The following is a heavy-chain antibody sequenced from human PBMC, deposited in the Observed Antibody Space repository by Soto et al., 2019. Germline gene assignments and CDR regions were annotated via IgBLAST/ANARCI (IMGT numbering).Heavy chain of an antibody. CDR1: GYTFSNHY. D-gene: IGHD2-15*01. J-gene: IGHJ4*02. CDR3: ARGDLVVIPPGTSRIDY. V-gene: IGHV1-46*01. CDR2: INPSGGST. Sequence: ASVKVSCKASGYTFSNHYIHWVRQVPGQGLECMGVINPSGGSTHFAQKFQGRVTMTRVTSTSTVFMEVGRLKSEDRARYYCARGDLVVIPPGTSRIDYWGQGTPGDVYS.